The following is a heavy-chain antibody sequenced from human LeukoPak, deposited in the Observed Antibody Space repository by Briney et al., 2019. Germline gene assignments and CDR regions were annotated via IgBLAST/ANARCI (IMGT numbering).Heavy chain of an antibody. CDR2: IKQDGSEK. Sequence: PGGSLRLSCAASGFTFSSYWMNWVRQAPGKGLEWVANIKQDGSEKYYVDSVKGRFTISRDNAKNSLYLQMNSLRAEDTAVYYCARTFGGYRYGNFDYWGQGTLVTVSS. CDR3: ARTFGGYRYGNFDY. D-gene: IGHD5-18*01. V-gene: IGHV3-7*01. CDR1: GFTFSSYW. J-gene: IGHJ4*02.